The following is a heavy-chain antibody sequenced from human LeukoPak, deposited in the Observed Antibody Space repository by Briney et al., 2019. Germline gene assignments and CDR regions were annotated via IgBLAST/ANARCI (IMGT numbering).Heavy chain of an antibody. CDR2: INPSGGST. V-gene: IGHV1-46*01. CDR1: GYTSTNYY. CDR3: ARSSAIFGVVRLLSY. D-gene: IGHD3-3*01. Sequence: ASVKVSCKASGYTSTNYYMHWVRQAPGQGLEWMGVINPSGGSTNYAQKFQGRVAMTRDTSTNTVYMELSSLRSEDTAVYYCARSSAIFGVVRLLSYWGQGTLVTVSS. J-gene: IGHJ4*02.